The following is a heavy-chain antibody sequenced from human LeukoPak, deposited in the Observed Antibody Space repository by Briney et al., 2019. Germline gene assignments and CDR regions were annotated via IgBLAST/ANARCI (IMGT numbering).Heavy chain of an antibody. Sequence: SETLSLTCTVSGGSISSSSYYWGWIRQPPGKGLEWIGSIYYSGSTYYNPSLKSRVTISVDTSKNQFSLKLSSVTAADTAVYYCARDGRGYYYYMDIWGKGTTVTISS. CDR3: ARDGRGYYYYMDI. CDR2: IYYSGST. CDR1: GGSISSSSYY. V-gene: IGHV4-39*07. J-gene: IGHJ6*03.